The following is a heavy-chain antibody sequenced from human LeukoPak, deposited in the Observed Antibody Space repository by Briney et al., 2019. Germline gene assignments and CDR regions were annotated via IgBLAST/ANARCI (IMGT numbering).Heavy chain of an antibody. D-gene: IGHD3-22*01. Sequence: SETLSLTCAVYGGSFSGYYWSWIRQPPGKGLEWIGEINHSGSTNYNPSLKSRVTISVDTSKNQFSLKLSSVTAADTAVYYCARLIDYDSSGYFDYWGQGTLVTVSS. CDR1: GGSFSGYY. J-gene: IGHJ4*02. CDR3: ARLIDYDSSGYFDY. CDR2: INHSGST. V-gene: IGHV4-34*01.